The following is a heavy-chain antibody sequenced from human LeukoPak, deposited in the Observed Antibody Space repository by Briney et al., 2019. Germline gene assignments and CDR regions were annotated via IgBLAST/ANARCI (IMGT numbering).Heavy chain of an antibody. V-gene: IGHV3-21*03. CDR2: ISTSSSSI. D-gene: IGHD3-16*01. CDR3: TAVGWESAWGEFYY. Sequence: GGSLRLSCAASGFMFTRFTMNWVRQAPGKGLEWVSSISTSSSSIYYADSVKGRFTVSRDNAKNSLYLQMNSLNTEDTAVYYCTAVGWESAWGEFYYWGQGTLVTVSS. CDR1: GFMFTRFT. J-gene: IGHJ4*02.